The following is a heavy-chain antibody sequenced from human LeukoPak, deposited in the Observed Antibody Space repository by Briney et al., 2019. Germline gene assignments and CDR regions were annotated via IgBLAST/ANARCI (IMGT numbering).Heavy chain of an antibody. V-gene: IGHV5-51*01. CDR3: ARPRSGYYPLDY. D-gene: IGHD3-3*01. Sequence: GESLKISCKAPGYSFTSSWIGWVRQMPGKGLEWMGVIYPDDSDIRYSPSFEGQVTISADKSISTAYLQWSSLKAADTAMYYCARPRSGYYPLDYWGQGTLVTVSS. J-gene: IGHJ4*02. CDR1: GYSFTSSW. CDR2: IYPDDSDI.